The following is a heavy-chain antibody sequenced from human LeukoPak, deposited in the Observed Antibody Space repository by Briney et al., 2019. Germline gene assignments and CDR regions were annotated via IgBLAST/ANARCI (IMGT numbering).Heavy chain of an antibody. V-gene: IGHV3-53*01. J-gene: IGHJ4*02. CDR3: ARARGSGWYFYSDS. CDR1: GFSVSSTY. Sequence: GGSLRLSCAVSGFSVSSTYMNRVRQAPGKRLDWVSVVYTGGSTYYADSVKGRFTISRDNSKNTLYLQMNNLRAEDTAVYYCARARGSGWYFYSDSWGQGALVTVSS. CDR2: VYTGGST. D-gene: IGHD6-19*01.